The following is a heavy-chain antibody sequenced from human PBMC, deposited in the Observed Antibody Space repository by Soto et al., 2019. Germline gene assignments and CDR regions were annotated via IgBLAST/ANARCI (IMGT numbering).Heavy chain of an antibody. CDR2: IKQDGSEK. J-gene: IGHJ3*02. CDR3: ARDLLTPGYYDSSGYYRFIAFDI. Sequence: GGSLRLSCAASGFTVSSYWMSWVRQAPGKGLEWVANIKQDGSEKYYVDSVKGRFTISRDNAKNSLYLQMNSLRAEDAAVYYCARDLLTPGYYDSSGYYRFIAFDIWGQGTMVTVSS. CDR1: GFTVSSYW. D-gene: IGHD3-22*01. V-gene: IGHV3-7*03.